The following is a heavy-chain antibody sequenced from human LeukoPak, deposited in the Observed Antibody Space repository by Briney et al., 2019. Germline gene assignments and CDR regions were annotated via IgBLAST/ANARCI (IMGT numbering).Heavy chain of an antibody. J-gene: IGHJ5*02. CDR1: GGSISSGSYY. V-gene: IGHV4-61*02. CDR3: ARGLVVRGVMPRNRFDP. Sequence: SQTLSLTCTVSGGSISSGSYYWSWIRQPAGKGLEWIGRIYTSGSTNYNPSLKSRVTISVDTSKNQFSLKLSSVTAADTAVYYCARGLVVRGVMPRNRFDPWGQGTLVTVSS. D-gene: IGHD3-10*01. CDR2: IYTSGST.